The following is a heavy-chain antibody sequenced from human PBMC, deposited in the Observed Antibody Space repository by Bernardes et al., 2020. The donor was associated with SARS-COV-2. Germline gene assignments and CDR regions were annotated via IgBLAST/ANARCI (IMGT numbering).Heavy chain of an antibody. CDR1: GSSFRDCT. CDR3: ATENGECLES. J-gene: IGHJ4*02. CDR2: ICHDCSRQ. V-gene: IGHV3-33*01. Sequence: AESLSLSCAVSGSSFRDCTIHWVRHRPRNGLEWVPVICHDCSRQYYFDSVKGRFAISRVNSNNTLYLLMNNLRVEGTALCRCATENGECLESWGQGTLVTVSS. D-gene: IGHD4-17*01.